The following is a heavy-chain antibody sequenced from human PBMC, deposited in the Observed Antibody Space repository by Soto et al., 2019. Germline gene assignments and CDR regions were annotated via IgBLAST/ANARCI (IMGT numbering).Heavy chain of an antibody. D-gene: IGHD4-17*01. CDR2: ISSSGSLI. CDR3: ATTVTTVDY. CDR1: GFSFSGYG. V-gene: IGHV3-48*03. Sequence: SCAASGFSFSGYGMNWVRQAPGKGLEWISYISSSGSLIYYADSLKGRFTISRDNAKNSLYLQMNSLRAEDTAVYYCATTVTTVDYWGQGTLVTVSS. J-gene: IGHJ4*02.